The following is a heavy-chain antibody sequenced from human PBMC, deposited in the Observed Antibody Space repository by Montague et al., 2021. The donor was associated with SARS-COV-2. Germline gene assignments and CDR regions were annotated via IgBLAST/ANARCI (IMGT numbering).Heavy chain of an antibody. CDR2: IDWDDDK. CDR1: GFSLSTSGMC. V-gene: IGHV2-70*01. J-gene: IGHJ4*02. D-gene: IGHD5-18*01. Sequence: PALVKPTQTLTLTCTFSGFSLSTSGMCVSWIRQPPGKALEWLAVIDWDDDKSYSTSLKARLTISKDTSKNQVVLTMTNMDPEDTATYYCARMPDQVWLDYWGQGILVTVSS. CDR3: ARMPDQVWLDY.